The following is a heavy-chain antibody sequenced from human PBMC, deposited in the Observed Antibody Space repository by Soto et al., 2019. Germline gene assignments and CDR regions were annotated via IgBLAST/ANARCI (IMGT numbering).Heavy chain of an antibody. CDR1: GLSLSTIGEG. D-gene: IGHD2-21*02. J-gene: IGHJ6*02. CDR3: VQTRCGGDCLQSYSSHSYYGLDV. CDR2: VYWDDDK. V-gene: IGHV2-5*02. Sequence: QITLKGSGPTLVKPTQTLTLTCTFSGLSLSTIGEGVGWIRQPPGKALEWLALVYWDDDKRYSPSLKSRLTITKDTSVNQVVLTMTNMGPVDTATYYCVQTRCGGDCLQSYSSHSYYGLDVWGQGTTVTVSS.